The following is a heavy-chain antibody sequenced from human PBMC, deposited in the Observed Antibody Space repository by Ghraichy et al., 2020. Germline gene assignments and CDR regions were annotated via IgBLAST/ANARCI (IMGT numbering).Heavy chain of an antibody. CDR1: GFTFSSYG. V-gene: IGHV3-33*01. Sequence: GESLNISCAASGFTFSSYGMHWVRQAPGKGLEWVAVIWYDGSNKYYADSVKGRFTISRDNSKNTLYLQMNSLRAEDTAVYYCARGHYEIDVFDIWGQGTMVTVSS. CDR3: ARGHYEIDVFDI. CDR2: IWYDGSNK. D-gene: IGHD3-22*01. J-gene: IGHJ3*02.